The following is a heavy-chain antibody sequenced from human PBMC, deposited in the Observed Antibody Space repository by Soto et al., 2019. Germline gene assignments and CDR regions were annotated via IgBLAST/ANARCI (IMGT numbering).Heavy chain of an antibody. V-gene: IGHV5-51*01. Sequence: PGESLKISCKGSGYSFTSYWIGWVRQMPGKGLEWLGIIYPGDSDTRYSPSFQGQVTISADKSISTAYLQWSSLKASDTAMYYCARWYGDYVYYYYYGMDVGGQGTTVTVSS. D-gene: IGHD4-17*01. CDR1: GYSFTSYW. J-gene: IGHJ6*02. CDR2: IYPGDSDT. CDR3: ARWYGDYVYYYYYGMDV.